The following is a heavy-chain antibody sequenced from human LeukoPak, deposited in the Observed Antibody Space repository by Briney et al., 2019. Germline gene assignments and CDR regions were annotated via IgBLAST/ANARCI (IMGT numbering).Heavy chain of an antibody. J-gene: IGHJ4*02. CDR2: IKQDGSEK. CDR1: GFTFSNYW. V-gene: IGHV3-7*01. CDR3: ASRSSVAGTGPG. Sequence: GGSLRLSCAASGFTFSNYWMSWVRQAPGKGLEWVANIKQDGSEKYYVDSVKGRFTISRDNAKNSLYLQMNSLRAEDTAVYYCASRSSVAGTGPGWGQGTLVTVSS. D-gene: IGHD6-13*01.